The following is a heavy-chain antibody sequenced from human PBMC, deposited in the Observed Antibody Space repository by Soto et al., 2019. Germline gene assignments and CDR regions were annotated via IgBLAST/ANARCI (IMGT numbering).Heavy chain of an antibody. CDR2: ISYDGSNR. Sequence: GGSLRLSCAASGSTFSRFGMHRVRQAPGKGLEWVAVISYDGSNRFYADSVKGRFTISRDNSKNTLYLQMNSLRPEDTAVYYCAKDLYGSETYTYYCGMDVWGQGTTVTVSS. CDR3: AKDLYGSETYTYYCGMDV. D-gene: IGHD3-10*01. CDR1: GSTFSRFG. J-gene: IGHJ6*02. V-gene: IGHV3-30*18.